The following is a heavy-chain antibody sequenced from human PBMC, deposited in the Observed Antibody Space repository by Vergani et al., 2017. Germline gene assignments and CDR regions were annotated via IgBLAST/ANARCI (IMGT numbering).Heavy chain of an antibody. CDR3: GGSGSYYNGYFDY. J-gene: IGHJ4*02. CDR2: IYYSGST. V-gene: IGHV4-39*01. D-gene: IGHD3-10*01. CDR1: GGSISSSSYY. Sequence: QLQLQELGPGLVKPSETLSLTCTVSGGSISSSSYYWGWIRQPPGKGLEWIGSIYYSGSTYYNPSRKSRVTISVDTSKNQFSLKLSSVTAADTAVYYCGGSGSYYNGYFDYWGQGTLVTVSS.